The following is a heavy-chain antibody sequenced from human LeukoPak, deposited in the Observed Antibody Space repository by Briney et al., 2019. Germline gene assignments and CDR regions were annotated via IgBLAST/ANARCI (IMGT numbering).Heavy chain of an antibody. D-gene: IGHD5-18*01. CDR2: ISSSGSTI. J-gene: IGHJ4*02. CDR3: ARVVYSYGTDYFDY. Sequence: SGGSLRLSCAASGFTFSDYYISWIRQAPGKGLAWVSYISSSGSTIYYADSVKGRFTISRDNAKNSLYLQMNSLRAEDTAVYYCARVVYSYGTDYFDYWGQGTLVTVSS. CDR1: GFTFSDYY. V-gene: IGHV3-11*01.